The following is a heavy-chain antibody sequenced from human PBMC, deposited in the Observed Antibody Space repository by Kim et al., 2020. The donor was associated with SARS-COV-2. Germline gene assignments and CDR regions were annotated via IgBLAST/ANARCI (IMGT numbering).Heavy chain of an antibody. D-gene: IGHD4-17*01. CDR1: GFTVSSNY. Sequence: GGSLRLSCAASGFTVSSNYMSWVRQAPGKGLEWVSVIYSGGSTYYADSVKGRFTISRDNSKNTLYLQMNSLRAEDTAVYYCARDLRYGVYFWFDPWGQGTLVTVSS. CDR2: IYSGGST. CDR3: ARDLRYGVYFWFDP. V-gene: IGHV3-66*01. J-gene: IGHJ5*02.